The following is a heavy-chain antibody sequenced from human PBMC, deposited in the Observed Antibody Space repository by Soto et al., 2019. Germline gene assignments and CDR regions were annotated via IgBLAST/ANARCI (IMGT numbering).Heavy chain of an antibody. Sequence: PSETLSLTCTVSGGSISSGDYYWSWIRQPPGKGLEWIGYIYYSGSTYYNPSLKSRVTISVDTSKNQFSLKLSSVTAADTAVYYCAREPTYYYDSSGYYDDGYWGQGTLVTVSS. V-gene: IGHV4-30-4*01. D-gene: IGHD3-22*01. CDR2: IYYSGST. CDR1: GGSISSGDYY. CDR3: AREPTYYYDSSGYYDDGY. J-gene: IGHJ4*02.